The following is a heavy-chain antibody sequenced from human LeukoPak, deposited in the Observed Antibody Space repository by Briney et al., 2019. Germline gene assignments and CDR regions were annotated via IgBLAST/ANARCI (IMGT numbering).Heavy chain of an antibody. CDR3: ARWGAYDFTSYSYYGMDV. J-gene: IGHJ6*02. CDR2: MNHNSGNT. D-gene: IGHD3-3*01. Sequence: ASVKVSCKASGYTSTSYDINWVRQATGQGLEWMGWMNHNSGNTGYAQKFQGRVTMTRNTSISTAYMELRSLRSEDTAVYYCARWGAYDFTSYSYYGMDVWGQGTTVTVSS. V-gene: IGHV1-8*01. CDR1: GYTSTSYD.